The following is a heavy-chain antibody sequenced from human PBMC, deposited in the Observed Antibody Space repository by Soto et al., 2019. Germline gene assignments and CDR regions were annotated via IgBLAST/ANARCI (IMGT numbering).Heavy chain of an antibody. D-gene: IGHD3-3*01. Sequence: EVVLLESGGGLEQPGGSLRLSCAASGFIFENFGMSWVRQAPGKGLEWVSLISWDGSNRYYADSVQGRFTISRDNSKYSLYLEMNSLRPEDTALYYCAKDISRGPTKNYDFWSGPDYWGQGTLVTVSS. V-gene: IGHV3-43*02. CDR1: GFIFENFG. CDR3: AKDISRGPTKNYDFWSGPDY. J-gene: IGHJ4*02. CDR2: ISWDGSNR.